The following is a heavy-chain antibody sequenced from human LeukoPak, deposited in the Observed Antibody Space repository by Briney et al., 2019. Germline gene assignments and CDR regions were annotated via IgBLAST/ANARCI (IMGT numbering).Heavy chain of an antibody. CDR1: GFTFSNAW. Sequence: PGGSLRLSCAASGFTFSNAWMSWVRQAPGKGLEWVGRIKRKTDGGTTDYAAPVKGRFTISRDDSKNTLYLQMNSLKTEDTAVYYCTVVVRWFDPWGQGTLVTVSS. D-gene: IGHD2-2*01. CDR2: IKRKTDGGTT. J-gene: IGHJ5*02. V-gene: IGHV3-15*01. CDR3: TVVVRWFDP.